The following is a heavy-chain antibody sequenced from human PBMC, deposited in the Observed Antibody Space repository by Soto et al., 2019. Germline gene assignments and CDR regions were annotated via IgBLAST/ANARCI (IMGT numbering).Heavy chain of an antibody. V-gene: IGHV1-18*01. CDR2: ISAYNGNT. CDR1: GYTFTSYG. Sequence: ASVKVSCKASGYTFTSYGISWVRQAPGQGLEWMGWISAYNGNTNYAQKLQGRVTMTTDTSTSTAYMELRSLRSDDTAVYYCARTEAAGRGYYYYYMDVWGKGTTVTVSS. D-gene: IGHD6-13*01. J-gene: IGHJ6*03. CDR3: ARTEAAGRGYYYYYMDV.